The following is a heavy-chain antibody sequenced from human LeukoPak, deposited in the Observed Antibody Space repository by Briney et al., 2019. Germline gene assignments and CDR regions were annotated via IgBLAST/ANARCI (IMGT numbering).Heavy chain of an antibody. D-gene: IGHD3-3*01. V-gene: IGHV3-30-3*01. CDR3: ARDLTILYYYYYGMDV. Sequence: PGGSLRLSCAASGFTFSSYSIHWVRQAPGKGLEWVAAISYDGSNKYYADSVKGRFTISRDNSKNTLYLQMNSLRAEDTAMYYCARDLTILYYYYYGMDVWGQGTTVTVSS. CDR2: ISYDGSNK. CDR1: GFTFSSYS. J-gene: IGHJ6*02.